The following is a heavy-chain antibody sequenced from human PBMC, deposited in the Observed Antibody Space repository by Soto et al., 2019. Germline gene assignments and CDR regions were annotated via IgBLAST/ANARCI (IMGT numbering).Heavy chain of an antibody. CDR2: ISSSGSTI. CDR3: ADDEDGDSDFDS. CDR1: GFTFSSYG. V-gene: IGHV3-48*02. J-gene: IGHJ4*02. Sequence: EVQLVESGGGLVQPGGSLRLSCAASGFTFSSYGRNWVRQAPGKGLEWVSYISSSGSTIYYAESVRGRFSISRDNAKNSLYLQMDSLRDEDTAVYFCADDEDGDSDFDSWGQGTLVTVSS. D-gene: IGHD4-17*01.